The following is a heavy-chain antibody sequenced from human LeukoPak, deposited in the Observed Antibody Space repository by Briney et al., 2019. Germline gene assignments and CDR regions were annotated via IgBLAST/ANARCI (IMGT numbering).Heavy chain of an antibody. CDR3: TKEAGVTGMQRRFDY. Sequence: GGSLRLSCATVGLTLGNFATHWVRQTPGKGLEWGALTWVDGSSAYYADSVKGRFTISRDNSKNPLHLQMSSLRAEDTVVYFCTKEAGVTGMQRRFDYWGQGTLVTVSS. V-gene: IGHV3-33*06. CDR1: GLTLGNFA. J-gene: IGHJ4*02. CDR2: TWVDGSSA. D-gene: IGHD1-20*01.